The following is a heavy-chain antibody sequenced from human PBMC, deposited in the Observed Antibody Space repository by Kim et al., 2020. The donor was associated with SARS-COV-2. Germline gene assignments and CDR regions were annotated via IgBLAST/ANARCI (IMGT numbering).Heavy chain of an antibody. D-gene: IGHD6-13*01. CDR3: ARSSSSGDAFDI. V-gene: IGHV4-59*01. J-gene: IGHJ3*02. Sequence: NYNPPRKSRVTISVDTSKNQFSLKLSSVTAADTAVYYCARSSSSGDAFDIWGQGTMVTVSS.